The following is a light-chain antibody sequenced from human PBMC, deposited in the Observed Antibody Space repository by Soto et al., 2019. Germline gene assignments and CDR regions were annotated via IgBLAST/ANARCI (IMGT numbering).Light chain of an antibody. CDR2: DAF. CDR1: QSVSSY. CDR3: QQRSNWPLLT. J-gene: IGKJ4*01. V-gene: IGKV3-11*01. Sequence: EIFLTQHTERLSFSRGEVSALSCRSSQSVSSYLAWYQQKPGQAPRLLIYDAFNRATGIPARFSGSGSGTDFTLTISSLEPEDFAVYYCQQRSNWPLLTFGGVTIVDIK.